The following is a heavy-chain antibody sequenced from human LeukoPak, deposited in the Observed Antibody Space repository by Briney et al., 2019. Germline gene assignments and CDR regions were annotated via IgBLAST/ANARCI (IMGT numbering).Heavy chain of an antibody. J-gene: IGHJ5*02. V-gene: IGHV4-4*07. Sequence: PSETLSLTCTVSGGSISSYYWSWIRQPAGKGLEWIGRIYTSGSTNYNPSLKSRVTMSVDTSKNQFSLKLSSVTAADTAVYYCAREPPASIRFSWFDPWGQGTLVTVSS. CDR3: AREPPASIRFSWFDP. CDR1: GGSISSYY. D-gene: IGHD3-10*01. CDR2: IYTSGST.